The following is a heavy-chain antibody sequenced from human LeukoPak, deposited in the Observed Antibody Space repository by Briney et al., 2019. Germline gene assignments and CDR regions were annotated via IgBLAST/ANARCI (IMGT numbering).Heavy chain of an antibody. V-gene: IGHV3-23*01. CDR1: GFTFSTNA. J-gene: IGHJ4*01. CDR2: ISGSGAST. CDR3: AKDVGKWESLHFFDY. Sequence: PGGSLRLSCLTSGFTFSTNAMSWVRQAPGKGLEWISGISGSGASTYYADSVTGRFTISRDNSRNTLYLQMNSLRGDDTAVYYCAKDVGKWESLHFFDYWGQEPWSPSP. D-gene: IGHD1-26*01.